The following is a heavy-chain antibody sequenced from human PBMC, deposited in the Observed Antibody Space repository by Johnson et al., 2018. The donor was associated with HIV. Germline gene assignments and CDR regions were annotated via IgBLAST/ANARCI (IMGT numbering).Heavy chain of an antibody. CDR3: ARWTVTRGAFDI. CDR1: GFNFSSYG. CDR2: IWYDGSSK. D-gene: IGHD4-17*01. J-gene: IGHJ3*02. V-gene: IGHV3-33*01. Sequence: QVQLVESGGGVVQPGRSLRLSCEASGFNFSSYGMHWVRQAPGKGLEWVAVIWYDGSSKYYADSVKGRFTISRDNSKNTLYLQMNSLRAEDTAVYYCARWTVTRGAFDIWGQGTMVTVSS.